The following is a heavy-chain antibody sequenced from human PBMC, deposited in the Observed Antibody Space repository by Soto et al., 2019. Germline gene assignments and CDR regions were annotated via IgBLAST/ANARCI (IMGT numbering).Heavy chain of an antibody. CDR1: GGSISSGGYY. D-gene: IGHD3-22*01. Sequence: QVQLQESGPGLVKPSQTLSLTCTVSGGSISSGGYYWSWIRQHPGKGLEWIGYIYYSGSTYYNPYLKSRVTISVDTSKNQFSLKLSSVTAADTAVYYCARTRMGYYDSSALPFDYWGQGTLVTVSS. J-gene: IGHJ4*02. V-gene: IGHV4-31*03. CDR2: IYYSGST. CDR3: ARTRMGYYDSSALPFDY.